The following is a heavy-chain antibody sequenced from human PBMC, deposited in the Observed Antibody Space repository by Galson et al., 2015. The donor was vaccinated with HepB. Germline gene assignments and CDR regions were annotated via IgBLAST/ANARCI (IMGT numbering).Heavy chain of an antibody. CDR2: ISSGSTTI. CDR1: GFTFSTHS. D-gene: IGHD3-9*01. CDR3: ARPYYDILTGYLTGGLNDY. V-gene: IGHV3-48*02. J-gene: IGHJ4*02. Sequence: SLRLSCAASGFTFSTHSMNWVRQAPGKGLEWVSYISSGSTTIYYADSVKGRFTISRDNAKNSLYLQMNSLRDEDTAVYYCARPYYDILTGYLTGGLNDYWGQGTVVTVSS.